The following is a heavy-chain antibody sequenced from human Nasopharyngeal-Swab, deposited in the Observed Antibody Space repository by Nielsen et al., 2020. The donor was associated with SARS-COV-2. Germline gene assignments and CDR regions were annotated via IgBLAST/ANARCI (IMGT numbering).Heavy chain of an antibody. D-gene: IGHD4-11*01. CDR2: ISGSGGTT. V-gene: IGHV3-23*01. Sequence: GGSLRLSCAASGFTVSSNYMSWVRQAPGKGLEWVSAISGSGGTTYYADSVKGRFTISRDNSKNTLYLQMNSLRAEDTAVYYCAKVAHKVTTGCFDYWGQGTLVTVSS. CDR1: GFTVSSNY. J-gene: IGHJ4*02. CDR3: AKVAHKVTTGCFDY.